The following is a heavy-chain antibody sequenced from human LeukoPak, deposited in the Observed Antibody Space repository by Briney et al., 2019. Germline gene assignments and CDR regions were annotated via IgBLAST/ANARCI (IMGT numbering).Heavy chain of an antibody. CDR2: INPNSGGT. V-gene: IGHV1-2*02. Sequence: GASVKVSCKVSGYTLTELSMHWVRQAPGQGLEWMGSINPNSGGTKYAQKFQGRVTMTRDTSISTAYMELSRLRSDDTAVYYCARLGERAIGWFDPWGQGTLVTVSS. CDR3: ARLGERAIGWFDP. J-gene: IGHJ5*02. CDR1: GYTLTELS. D-gene: IGHD2-21*01.